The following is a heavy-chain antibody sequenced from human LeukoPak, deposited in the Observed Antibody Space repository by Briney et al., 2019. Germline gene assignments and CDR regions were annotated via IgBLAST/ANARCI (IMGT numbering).Heavy chain of an antibody. CDR3: STDAGLRAL. J-gene: IGHJ4*02. CDR2: IKSITHGGTT. Sequence: GGSLRLSCAASGFTFSNAWMTWVRQAPGKGLEWVGRIKSITHGGTTDYAAPVKGRFAISRDDSKNTLYLQMDSLKTEDTAVYYCSTDAGLRALGGQGTLVTVSS. D-gene: IGHD1-14*01. CDR1: GFTFSNAW. V-gene: IGHV3-15*01.